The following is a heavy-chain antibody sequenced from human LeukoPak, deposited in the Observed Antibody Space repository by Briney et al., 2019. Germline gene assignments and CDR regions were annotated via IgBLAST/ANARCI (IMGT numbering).Heavy chain of an antibody. CDR1: GGSISSGGYY. J-gene: IGHJ5*02. Sequence: TSQTLSLTCTVSGGSISSGGYYWSWIRQHPGKGLEWIGYIYYSGSTYYNPSLKSRVTISVDTSKNQFSLKLSSVTAADTAVYYGASGTTGTTSWFDPWGQGTLVTVSS. V-gene: IGHV4-31*03. D-gene: IGHD1-1*01. CDR3: ASGTTGTTSWFDP. CDR2: IYYSGST.